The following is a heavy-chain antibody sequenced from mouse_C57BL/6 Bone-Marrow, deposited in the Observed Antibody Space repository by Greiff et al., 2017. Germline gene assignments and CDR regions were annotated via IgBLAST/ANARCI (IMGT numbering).Heavy chain of an antibody. CDR1: GYTFTSYW. J-gene: IGHJ3*01. Sequence: EVKVVESGTVLARPGASVKMSCKTSGYTFTSYWMHWVQQRPGQGLEWIGAIYPGNSDTSYNQKFKGKAKLNAVTSASTAYMELSSLTNEDSAVYYCANWDWGQGTLVTVSA. V-gene: IGHV1-5*01. CDR3: ANWD. D-gene: IGHD4-1*01. CDR2: IYPGNSDT.